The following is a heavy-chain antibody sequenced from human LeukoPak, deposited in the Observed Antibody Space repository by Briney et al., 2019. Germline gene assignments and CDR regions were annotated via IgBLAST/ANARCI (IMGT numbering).Heavy chain of an antibody. V-gene: IGHV4-30-2*01. Sequence: SQTLSLTCTVSGGSISSGGYYWSWIRQPPGKGLEWIGYIYHSGSTYYNPSLKSRVTISVDRSKNQFSLKLSSVTAADTAVYYCARVWRLGYCSSTSCHDYWGQGTLVTVSS. J-gene: IGHJ4*02. CDR2: IYHSGST. CDR3: ARVWRLGYCSSTSCHDY. CDR1: GGSISSGGYY. D-gene: IGHD2-2*01.